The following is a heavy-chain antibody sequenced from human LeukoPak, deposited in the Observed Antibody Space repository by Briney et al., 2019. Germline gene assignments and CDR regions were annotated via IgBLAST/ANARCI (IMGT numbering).Heavy chain of an antibody. V-gene: IGHV1-2*02. Sequence: ASVKVSCKASVYTFTGYYMHWVRQAPGQGLEWMGWINPNSGGTNYAQKFQGRVTMTRDTSISTAYMELSRLRSDDTAVYYCARNDEYFDWLPSYYYYIDVWGKGTTVTVSS. CDR2: INPNSGGT. CDR3: ARNDEYFDWLPSYYYYIDV. D-gene: IGHD3-9*01. J-gene: IGHJ6*03. CDR1: VYTFTGYY.